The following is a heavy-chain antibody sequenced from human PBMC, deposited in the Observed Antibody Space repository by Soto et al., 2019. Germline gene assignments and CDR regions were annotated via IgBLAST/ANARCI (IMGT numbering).Heavy chain of an antibody. D-gene: IGHD3-22*01. V-gene: IGHV4-31*03. CDR2: IYYSGST. Sequence: SETLSLTCTVSGGSISRGGYYWSWIRQHPGKGLEWIGYIYYSGSTYYNPSLKSRVTISVDTSKNQFSLKLSSVTAADTAVYYCARSQWLPRGSHVDYWGQGTLVTVSS. J-gene: IGHJ4*02. CDR3: ARSQWLPRGSHVDY. CDR1: GGSISRGGYY.